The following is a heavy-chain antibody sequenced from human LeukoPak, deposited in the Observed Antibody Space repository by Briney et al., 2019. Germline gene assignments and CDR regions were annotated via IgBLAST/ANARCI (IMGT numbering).Heavy chain of an antibody. Sequence: GGSLRLSCAASGFSFSVYWMHWVRQAPGKGPVWVSRIKTDGCITDYADFVKGRFTISRDNAKNSLYLQMNSLRAEDTAVYYCARASGYSYGYLDYWGQGTLVTVSS. CDR2: IKTDGCIT. D-gene: IGHD5-18*01. J-gene: IGHJ4*02. V-gene: IGHV3-74*01. CDR1: GFSFSVYW. CDR3: ARASGYSYGYLDY.